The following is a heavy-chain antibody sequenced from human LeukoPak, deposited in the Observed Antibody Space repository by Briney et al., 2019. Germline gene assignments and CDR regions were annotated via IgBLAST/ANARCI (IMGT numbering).Heavy chain of an antibody. D-gene: IGHD3-22*01. J-gene: IGHJ4*02. Sequence: ASVKVSCKASGYTFTGYYMHWVRQAPGQGLEWMGRINPNSGGTNYAQKFQGRVTMTRDTSISTAYMELSRLRSDDTAVYYCATDLYYDSSGYSLWGQGTLVTVSS. CDR1: GYTFTGYY. CDR3: ATDLYYDSSGYSL. CDR2: INPNSGGT. V-gene: IGHV1-2*06.